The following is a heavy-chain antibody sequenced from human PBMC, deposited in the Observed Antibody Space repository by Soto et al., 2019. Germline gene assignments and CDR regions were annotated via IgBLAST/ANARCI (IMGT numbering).Heavy chain of an antibody. Sequence: PSETLSLTCAVSGGSISSGGYSWSWIRQPPGNGQERIGYIYDSGSTYYNPSLKSRATISVDRSKNTFSLKLGSVTAADLAVVYCARGALRWSNSWDFDYWGQGTLVTVSS. CDR3: ARGALRWSNSWDFDY. CDR2: IYDSGST. J-gene: IGHJ4*02. CDR1: GGSISSGGYS. V-gene: IGHV4-30-2*01. D-gene: IGHD4-17*01.